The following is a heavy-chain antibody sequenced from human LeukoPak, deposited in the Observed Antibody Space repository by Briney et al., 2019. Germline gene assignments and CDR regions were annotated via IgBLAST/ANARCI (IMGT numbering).Heavy chain of an antibody. Sequence: GGSLRLSCAASGSTFSSYEMNWVRQAPGKGLEWVSYISSSGSTIYYADSVKGRFTISRDNAKNSLYLQMNSLRAEDTAVYYCARLAYCGGDCFSGLNPFDYWGQGALVTVSS. CDR2: ISSSGSTI. CDR1: GSTFSSYE. D-gene: IGHD2-21*01. CDR3: ARLAYCGGDCFSGLNPFDY. V-gene: IGHV3-48*03. J-gene: IGHJ4*02.